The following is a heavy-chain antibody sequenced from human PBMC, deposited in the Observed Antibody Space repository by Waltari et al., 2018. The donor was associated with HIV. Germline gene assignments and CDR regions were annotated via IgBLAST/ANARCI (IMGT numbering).Heavy chain of an antibody. Sequence: EVQLVETGGGLIQPGGSLRLSCAASGFTVSNYYMSWVRQAPGKGLEWFSLIYSGGSTYYADSVKGRFTISRDNSKNTLYLQMNSLRAEDTAVYYCARDQGGSPTFDYWGQGTLVTVSS. CDR1: GFTVSNYY. CDR2: IYSGGST. V-gene: IGHV3-53*02. D-gene: IGHD1-26*01. CDR3: ARDQGGSPTFDY. J-gene: IGHJ4*02.